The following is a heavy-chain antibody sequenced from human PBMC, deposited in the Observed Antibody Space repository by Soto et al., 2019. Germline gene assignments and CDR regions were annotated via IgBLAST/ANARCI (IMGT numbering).Heavy chain of an antibody. D-gene: IGHD3-22*01. Sequence: SDPLSPRWGFYGLSFSYYCLSWIRQPPGKGLEWIGEINHSGTTNYNPCLKGRVTISVDLSRNQFSLSPSSVTAADPAVYYCASSSPTPLTTYYYYSSGCLRPTFYYGLGVWGQATTVNVSS. CDR1: GLSFSYYC. CDR2: INHSGTT. V-gene: IGHV4-34*01. J-gene: IGHJ6*02. CDR3: ASSSPTPLTTYYYYSSGCLRPTFYYGLGV.